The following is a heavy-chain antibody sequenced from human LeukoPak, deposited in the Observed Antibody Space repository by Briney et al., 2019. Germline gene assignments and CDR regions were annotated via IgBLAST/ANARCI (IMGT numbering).Heavy chain of an antibody. CDR3: AREGGVVAAATFDY. Sequence: HPGGSLRLSCAASGFIFSSYWMTWVRQAPGKGLEWVATIKHDGSEDYYLDSVKGRFTISRDNAKSSMWLQMNSLRAEDTAVYYCAREGGVVAAATFDYWGQGTLVTVSS. CDR2: IKHDGSED. J-gene: IGHJ4*02. D-gene: IGHD2-15*01. V-gene: IGHV3-7*01. CDR1: GFIFSSYW.